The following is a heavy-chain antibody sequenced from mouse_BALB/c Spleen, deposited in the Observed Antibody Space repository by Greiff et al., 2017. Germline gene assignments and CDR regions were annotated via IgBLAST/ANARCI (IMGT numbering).Heavy chain of an antibody. J-gene: IGHJ2*01. CDR3: ARWGDDGYLDY. CDR1: GYTFTSYY. D-gene: IGHD2-3*01. Sequence: QVQLQQSGPELVKPGASVRISCKASGYTFTSYYIHWVKQRPGQGLEWIGWIYPGNVNTKYNEKFKGKATLTADKSSSTAYMQLSSLTSEDSAVYFCARWGDDGYLDYWGQGTTLTVSS. V-gene: IGHV1S56*01. CDR2: IYPGNVNT.